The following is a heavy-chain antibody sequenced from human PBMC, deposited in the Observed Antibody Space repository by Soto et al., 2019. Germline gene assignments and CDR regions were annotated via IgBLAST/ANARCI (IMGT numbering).Heavy chain of an antibody. CDR1: GFTFSSSA. CDR2: ISGSGGST. CDR3: AKVGGYCSGGSCLLEAIDI. J-gene: IGHJ3*02. V-gene: IGHV3-23*01. Sequence: GGSLRLSCAASGFTFSSSAMGWVRQAPGKGLKWVSGISGSGGSTYYADSVKGRFTISRDNSKNTLYLQMNSLRADDTAVYYCAKVGGYCSGGSCLLEAIDIRGQGTMVTVSS. D-gene: IGHD2-15*01.